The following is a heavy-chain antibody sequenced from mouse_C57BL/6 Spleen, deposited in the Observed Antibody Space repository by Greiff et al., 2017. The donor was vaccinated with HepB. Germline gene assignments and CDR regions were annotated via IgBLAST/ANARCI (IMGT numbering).Heavy chain of an antibody. V-gene: IGHV1-55*01. Sequence: QVHLKQPGAELVKPGASVKMSCKASGYTFTSYWITWVKQRPGQGLEWIGDIYPGSGSTNYNEKFKSKATLTVDTSSSTAYMQLSSLTSEDSAVYYCAREGTTVVEGAMDYWGQGTSVTVSS. CDR3: AREGTTVVEGAMDY. CDR2: IYPGSGST. CDR1: GYTFTSYW. D-gene: IGHD1-1*01. J-gene: IGHJ4*01.